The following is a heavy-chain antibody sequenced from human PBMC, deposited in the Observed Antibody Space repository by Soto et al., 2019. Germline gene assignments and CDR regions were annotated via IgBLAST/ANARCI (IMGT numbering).Heavy chain of an antibody. CDR2: IYYSGST. CDR3: ARDRPAYGSGSYYPFDY. CDR1: GGSISSYY. V-gene: IGHV4-59*01. J-gene: IGHJ4*02. Sequence: SETLSLTCTVSGGSISSYYWSWIRQPPGKGLEWIGYIYYSGSTNYNPSLKSRVTISVDTSKNQFSLKLSSVTAADTAVYYCARDRPAYGSGSYYPFDYWGQGTLVTVSS. D-gene: IGHD3-10*01.